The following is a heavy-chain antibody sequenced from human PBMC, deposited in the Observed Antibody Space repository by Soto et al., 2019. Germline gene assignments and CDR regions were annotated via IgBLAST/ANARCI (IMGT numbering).Heavy chain of an antibody. V-gene: IGHV3-23*01. CDR1: GFTFSSYA. CDR3: AKITGPYFIAAASDY. CDR2: ISGSGGST. D-gene: IGHD6-13*01. Sequence: GGSLRLSCAASGFTFSSYAMSWVRQAPGKGLEWVSAISGSGGSTYYADSVKGRFTISRDNSKNTLYLQMNSLRAEDTAVYYCAKITGPYFIAAASDYWGQGTLVTVSS. J-gene: IGHJ4*02.